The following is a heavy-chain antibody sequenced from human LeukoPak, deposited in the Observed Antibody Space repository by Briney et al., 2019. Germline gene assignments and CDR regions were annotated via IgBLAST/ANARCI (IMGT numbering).Heavy chain of an antibody. Sequence: GASVKVSCKASGYTFTSYGISWGRQAPGQGLEWMGWISAYNGNTNYEQKLQGRVTMTTDTSTSTAYMELRSLRSEDTAVYYCARGLEATTSDYWGQGTLVTVSS. D-gene: IGHD1-26*01. V-gene: IGHV1-18*01. CDR1: GYTFTSYG. CDR2: ISAYNGNT. J-gene: IGHJ4*02. CDR3: ARGLEATTSDY.